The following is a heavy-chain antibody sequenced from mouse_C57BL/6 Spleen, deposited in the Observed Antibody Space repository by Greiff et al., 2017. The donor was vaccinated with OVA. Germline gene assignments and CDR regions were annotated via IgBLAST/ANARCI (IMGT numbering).Heavy chain of an antibody. CDR1: GYSITSGYY. CDR2: ISYDGSN. D-gene: IGHD1-1*01. Sequence: ESGPGLVKPSQSLSLTCSVTGYSITSGYYWNWIRQFPGNKLEWMGYISYDGSNNSNPSLKNRITITRDTSKNQFFLKLNSVTTEDTATYYCASEGDYYGSSSWYFDVWGTGTTVTVSS. V-gene: IGHV3-6*01. CDR3: ASEGDYYGSSSWYFDV. J-gene: IGHJ1*03.